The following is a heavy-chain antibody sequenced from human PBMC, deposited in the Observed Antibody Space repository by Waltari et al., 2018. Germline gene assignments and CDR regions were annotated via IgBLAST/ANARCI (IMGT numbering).Heavy chain of an antibody. V-gene: IGHV1-3*01. Sequence: QVQLVQSGAEVKKPGASVTVSCKASGYTFTSYAMHWVRQAPGQRLEWMGWINSGNGNTKYSQKFQGRVTITRDTSASTAYMELSSLRSEDTAVYYCARVYYDFWSGSEGDYFDYWGQGTLVTVSS. CDR1: GYTFTSYA. CDR2: INSGNGNT. D-gene: IGHD3-3*01. J-gene: IGHJ4*02. CDR3: ARVYYDFWSGSEGDYFDY.